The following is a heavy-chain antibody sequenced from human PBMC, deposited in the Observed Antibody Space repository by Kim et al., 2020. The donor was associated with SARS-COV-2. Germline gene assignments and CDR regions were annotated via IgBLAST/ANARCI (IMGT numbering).Heavy chain of an antibody. V-gene: IGHV3-49*02. Sequence: KDYGGTTEYAASVKGRFTISRDDSKSIAYPQMNSLKTEDTAVYYCTRADYWGQGTLVTVSS. CDR2: KDYGGTT. CDR3: TRADY. J-gene: IGHJ4*02.